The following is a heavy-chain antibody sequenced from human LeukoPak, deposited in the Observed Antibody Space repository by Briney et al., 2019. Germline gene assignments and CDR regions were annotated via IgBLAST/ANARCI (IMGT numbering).Heavy chain of an antibody. CDR2: IWYDGSDE. V-gene: IGHV3-30*02. Sequence: GGYLRLSCAASKFIFNDYGMHWVRQAPGKGLEWVAFIWYDGSDEYYADSVKGRFTISRDNSKNTLYLQMNSLTIEDTAVYYCAKGGGELGSGSLDYWGQGTLVTVSS. CDR1: KFIFNDYG. J-gene: IGHJ4*02. CDR3: AKGGGELGSGSLDY. D-gene: IGHD3-10*01.